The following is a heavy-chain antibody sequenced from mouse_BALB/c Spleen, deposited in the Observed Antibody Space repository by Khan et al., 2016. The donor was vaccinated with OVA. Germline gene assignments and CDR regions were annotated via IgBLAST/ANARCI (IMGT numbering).Heavy chain of an antibody. CDR3: ARDRYDYFDY. CDR1: GYTFTDYS. V-gene: IGHV9-2-1*01. J-gene: IGHJ2*01. CDR2: INTETGEP. Sequence: QIQLVQSGPELKKPGETVKISCKASGYTFTDYSMHWVKQAPGKGLKWMGWINTETGEPTYADDFTGRFAFSLETSASTAYLQINNLTNEDTATYFCARDRYDYFDYWGQGTTLTVSS. D-gene: IGHD2-14*01.